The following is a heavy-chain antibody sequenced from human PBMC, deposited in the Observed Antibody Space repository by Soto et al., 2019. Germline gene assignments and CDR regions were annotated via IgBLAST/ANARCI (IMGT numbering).Heavy chain of an antibody. Sequence: GGSLRLSCAASGFTFSSYSMNWVRQAPGKGLEWVSYISSSSSTIYYADSVKGRFTISRDNAKNSLYLQMNSLRAEDTAVYYCASTPGPDCGGDCYPTVWGRGTLVTVSS. V-gene: IGHV3-48*01. J-gene: IGHJ4*02. CDR2: ISSSSSTI. CDR3: ASTPGPDCGGDCYPTV. CDR1: GFTFSSYS. D-gene: IGHD2-21*01.